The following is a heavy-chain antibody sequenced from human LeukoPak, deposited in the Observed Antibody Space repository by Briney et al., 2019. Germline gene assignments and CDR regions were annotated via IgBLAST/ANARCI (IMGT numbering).Heavy chain of an antibody. V-gene: IGHV3-23*01. CDR2: VSPPGGGT. CDR1: GFTFSNHG. CDR3: AKEQLWLPLYYFDY. J-gene: IGHJ4*02. Sequence: PGGSLRLSCAASGFTFSNHGMNWVRQAPGKGLEWLSGVSPPGGGTYYADSVKGRFTISRDDSKNTLSLQMNGLRVEDTAVYYCAKEQLWLPLYYFDYWGQGTLVTVSS. D-gene: IGHD5-18*01.